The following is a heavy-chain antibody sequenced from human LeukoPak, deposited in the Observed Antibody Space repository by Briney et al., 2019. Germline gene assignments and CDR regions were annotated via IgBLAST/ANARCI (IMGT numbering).Heavy chain of an antibody. Sequence: GGALRLSCAASGFTFSSYEMSWVRQAPGKGLEWVSYISSSGTTIYYADSVRGRFTISRDNAKNSLYLQMNSLRADDTAVYYCATGSYGDYFFDFWGQGTLVTVSS. CDR3: ATGSYGDYFFDF. CDR2: ISSSGTTI. V-gene: IGHV3-48*03. D-gene: IGHD4-17*01. J-gene: IGHJ4*02. CDR1: GFTFSSYE.